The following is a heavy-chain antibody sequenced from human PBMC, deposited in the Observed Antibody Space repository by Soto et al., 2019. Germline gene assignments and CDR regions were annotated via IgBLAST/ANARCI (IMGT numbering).Heavy chain of an antibody. CDR3: AREGRGKKAGYNGLVSLGY. J-gene: IGHJ4*02. CDR1: GSRFSNYV. V-gene: IGHV1-69*06. Sequence: QGQLVQSGAEVKTPGSSLKVSCTVSGSRFSNYVISWVRQAPGHGLEWLGRIIPIFNTTQYPQKFQGRVTITAEKPTNTASLELSSLRSDDTAVYYCAREGRGKKAGYNGLVSLGYWGQGTPVTVSS. CDR2: IIPIFNTT. D-gene: IGHD2-2*02.